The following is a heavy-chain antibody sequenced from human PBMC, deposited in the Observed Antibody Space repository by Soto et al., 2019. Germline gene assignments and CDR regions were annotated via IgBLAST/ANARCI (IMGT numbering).Heavy chain of an antibody. Sequence: QVQLVESGGGVVQPGRSLRLSCAASGFTFSSYGMHWVRQAPGKGLEWVAVISYDGSNKYYADSVKGRFTISRDNSKNTLYLQMNSLRAEDTAVYYCAKSVGLMVYAIGAYFDYWGQGTLVTDSS. CDR3: AKSVGLMVYAIGAYFDY. V-gene: IGHV3-30*18. D-gene: IGHD2-8*01. CDR1: GFTFSSYG. CDR2: ISYDGSNK. J-gene: IGHJ4*02.